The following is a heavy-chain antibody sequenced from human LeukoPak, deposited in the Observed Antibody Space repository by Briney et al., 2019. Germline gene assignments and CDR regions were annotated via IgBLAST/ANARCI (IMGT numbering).Heavy chain of an antibody. CDR2: INPDSGVT. CDR1: GYTFTGYY. D-gene: IGHD3-22*01. CDR3: ARDPSGDSSGFPFDH. Sequence: ASVKVSCKASGYTFTGYYMQWVRQAPGQGPEWMGWINPDSGVTNYAQKFQGRVTMTRDTSINTAYMEMNRLRSDDTAVYYCARDPSGDSSGFPFDHWGQGTLVTVSS. V-gene: IGHV1-2*02. J-gene: IGHJ4*02.